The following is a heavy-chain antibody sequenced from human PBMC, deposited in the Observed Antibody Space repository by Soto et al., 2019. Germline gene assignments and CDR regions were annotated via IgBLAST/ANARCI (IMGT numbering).Heavy chain of an antibody. D-gene: IGHD3-10*01. V-gene: IGHV4-59*08. CDR3: ARHLTGRVYGQGY. CDR1: GDSITSYC. J-gene: IGHJ4*02. Sequence: SETLSRTCTVSGDSITSYCWSWIRQLPGKGLDWIGQICYSGNPTYSPSLKSRVTISVDTSKNQFSLKLSSVTAADTAVYYCARHLTGRVYGQGYWGQGTLVTVSS. CDR2: ICYSGNP.